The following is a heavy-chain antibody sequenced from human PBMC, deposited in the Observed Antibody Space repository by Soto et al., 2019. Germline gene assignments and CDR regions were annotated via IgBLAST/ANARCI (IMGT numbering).Heavy chain of an antibody. J-gene: IGHJ6*02. CDR2: IYYSGST. CDR3: ARLGAYYDILTGYYTGPSGYYYGMDV. V-gene: IGHV4-39*01. Sequence: SETLSLTCTVSGGSISSSSYYWGWIRQPPGKGLEWIGSIYYSGSTYYNPSLKSRVTISVDTSKNQFSLKLSSVTAADTAVYYCARLGAYYDILTGYYTGPSGYYYGMDVWGQGTTVTVSS. CDR1: GGSISSSSYY. D-gene: IGHD3-9*01.